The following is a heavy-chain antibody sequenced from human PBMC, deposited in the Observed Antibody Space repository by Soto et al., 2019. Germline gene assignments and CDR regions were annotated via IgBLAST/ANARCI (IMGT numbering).Heavy chain of an antibody. Sequence: GGSLRLSCAASGFTFSSYSMNWVRQAPGKGLEWVSYISSSSSTIYYADSVKGRFTISRDNAKNSLYLQMNSLRAEDTAVYYCARDQSSGSYYNSYYYYMDVWGKGTTVTVS. CDR1: GFTFSSYS. CDR2: ISSSSSTI. CDR3: ARDQSSGSYYNSYYYYMDV. J-gene: IGHJ6*03. D-gene: IGHD3-10*01. V-gene: IGHV3-48*01.